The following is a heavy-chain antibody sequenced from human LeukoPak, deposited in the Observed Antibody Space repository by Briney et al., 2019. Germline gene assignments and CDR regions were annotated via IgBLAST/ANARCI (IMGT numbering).Heavy chain of an antibody. CDR2: IIPILGIA. J-gene: IGHJ4*02. CDR3: ASGLVLMAYAGYFDY. V-gene: IGHV1-69*04. D-gene: IGHD2-8*01. Sequence: SVKVSCKASGGTSSSYAISWVRQAPGQGLEWMGRIIPILGIANYAQKFQGRVTITADKSTSTAYMELSSLRSEDTAVYYCASGLVLMAYAGYFDYWGQGTLVTVSS. CDR1: GGTSSSYA.